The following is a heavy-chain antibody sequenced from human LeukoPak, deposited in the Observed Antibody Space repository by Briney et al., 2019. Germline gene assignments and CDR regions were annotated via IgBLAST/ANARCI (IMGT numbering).Heavy chain of an antibody. Sequence: GRSLRLSCAASGFTFGSYGMHWVRQAPGKGLEWVAVIWYDGSNKYYADSVKGRFTISRDNSKNTLYLQMNSLRAEDTAVYYCARDRITMVRGPFGMDVWGQGTTVTVSS. CDR2: IWYDGSNK. D-gene: IGHD3-10*01. CDR1: GFTFGSYG. CDR3: ARDRITMVRGPFGMDV. J-gene: IGHJ6*02. V-gene: IGHV3-33*01.